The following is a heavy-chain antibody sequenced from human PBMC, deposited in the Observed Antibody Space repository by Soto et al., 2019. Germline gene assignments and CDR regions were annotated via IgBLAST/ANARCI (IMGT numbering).Heavy chain of an antibody. Sequence: PGGSLRLSCAASGFTVSSNYMSWVRQAPGKGLEWVSVIYGGGDTYYAAPVKGRFTISRDDSKNTLYLQMNSLKTEDTAVYYCTTDGRGCSSGLSLCWGQGTLVTVSS. V-gene: IGHV3-66*01. J-gene: IGHJ4*02. D-gene: IGHD6-19*01. CDR1: GFTVSSNY. CDR3: TTDGRGCSSGLSLC. CDR2: IYGGGDT.